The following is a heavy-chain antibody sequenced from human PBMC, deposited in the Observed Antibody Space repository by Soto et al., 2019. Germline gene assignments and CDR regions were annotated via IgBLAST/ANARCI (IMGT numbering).Heavy chain of an antibody. D-gene: IGHD1-26*01. Sequence: QVQLVESGGGVVQPGRSLRLSCAASGFTFSHYAMHSVRQAPGKGLEWVALMSYDGSNEYYADSVKGRFTISRDNSKNTLYLQMNSLRAEDTAVYYCAKDGSHNFDYWGQGTLVTVSS. V-gene: IGHV3-30*18. J-gene: IGHJ4*02. CDR3: AKDGSHNFDY. CDR1: GFTFSHYA. CDR2: MSYDGSNE.